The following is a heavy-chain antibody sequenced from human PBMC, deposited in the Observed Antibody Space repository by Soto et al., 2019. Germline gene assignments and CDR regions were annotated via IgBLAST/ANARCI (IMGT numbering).Heavy chain of an antibody. J-gene: IGHJ5*02. D-gene: IGHD5-12*01. Sequence: PGESLTLTCAASGFTFSSYSMNWVRQAPGKGLEWVSSISSSSSYIYYANTVKGRSTISRDNAKNSLYLQMNSLRAAATAVYYCARSDMATPTSSHWFDPWGQGTLVTVSS. CDR1: GFTFSSYS. CDR2: ISSSSSYI. V-gene: IGHV3-21*01. CDR3: ARSDMATPTSSHWFDP.